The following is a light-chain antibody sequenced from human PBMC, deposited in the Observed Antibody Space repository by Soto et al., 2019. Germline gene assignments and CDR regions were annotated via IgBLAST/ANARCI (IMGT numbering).Light chain of an antibody. V-gene: IGKV3-20*01. J-gene: IGKJ4*01. CDR1: QHVTTTY. Sequence: VLTQSPATLSLSPGERATLSCTASQHVTTTYIAWYQQKFGQAPRLLIYGASTRATGTPDRFTGGGFGTDFTLTISRVEPEDFAVCYCQQYDSSFTFGGGTKVDIK. CDR2: GAS. CDR3: QQYDSSFT.